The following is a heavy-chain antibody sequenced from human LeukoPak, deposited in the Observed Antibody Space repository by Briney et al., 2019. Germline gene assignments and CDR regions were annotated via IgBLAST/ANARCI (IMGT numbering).Heavy chain of an antibody. J-gene: IGHJ3*02. CDR1: GYTFTSYY. Sequence: ASVKVSCKASGYTFTSYYMHWVRQAPGQGLEWMGWINPNSGGTNYAQKFQGRVTMTRDTSISTAYMELSRLRSDDTAVYYCARDFVLWFGELLWDAHDAFDIWGQGTMVTVSS. CDR2: INPNSGGT. CDR3: ARDFVLWFGELLWDAHDAFDI. D-gene: IGHD3-10*01. V-gene: IGHV1-2*02.